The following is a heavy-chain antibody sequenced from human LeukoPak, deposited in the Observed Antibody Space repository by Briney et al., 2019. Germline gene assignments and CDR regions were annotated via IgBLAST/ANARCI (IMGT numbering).Heavy chain of an antibody. J-gene: IGHJ4*02. CDR1: GYTFTAYY. V-gene: IGHV1-2*06. D-gene: IGHD5-18*01. CDR2: INPNSGDT. CDR3: AHAKYSYGPLDY. Sequence: GASVKVSCKASGYTFTAYYMHWVRQAPGQGLEWMGRINPNSGDTNYAQKFQGRVTITRDTSISTAYMELSRLRSDDTAVYYCAHAKYSYGPLDYWGQGTLVTVSS.